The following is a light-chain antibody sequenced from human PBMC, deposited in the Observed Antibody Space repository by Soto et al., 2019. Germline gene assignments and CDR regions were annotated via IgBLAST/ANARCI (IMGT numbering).Light chain of an antibody. CDR1: SANIGAGYD. CDR3: QSYDSTLSGLYV. Sequence: QSVLTQPHSMSGAPGQRVTISCTGTSANIGAGYDVHWYQQLPGMAPKLLIYGNNKRPSGVPDRFSGSKSGTSASLAITGLQAEDEAEYYCQSYDSTLSGLYVLGTVTKLTIL. V-gene: IGLV1-40*01. CDR2: GNN. J-gene: IGLJ1*01.